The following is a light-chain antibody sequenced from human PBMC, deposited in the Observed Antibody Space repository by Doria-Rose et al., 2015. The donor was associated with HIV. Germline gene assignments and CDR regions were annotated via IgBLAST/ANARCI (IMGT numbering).Light chain of an antibody. Sequence: EIVLTQSPGTLSLSPGERATLSCRASQSFSSTYLAWYRQKPGQAPSLLIYDGSTRATGIPDRFSASGPGTDFTLTINRLEPEDVALYYCHQYGTSWTFGQGTKVEI. V-gene: IGKV3-20*01. CDR3: HQYGTSWT. CDR1: QSFSSTY. CDR2: DGS. J-gene: IGKJ1*01.